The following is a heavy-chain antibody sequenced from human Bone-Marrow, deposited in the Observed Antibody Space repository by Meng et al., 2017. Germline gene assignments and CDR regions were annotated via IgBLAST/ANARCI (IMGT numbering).Heavy chain of an antibody. CDR2: IIPIFGTA. V-gene: IGHV1-69*13. CDR1: GGTFSSYA. Sequence: VKVSCKASGGTFSSYAISWVRQAPGQGLEWMGGIIPIFGTANYAQKFQGRVTITADESTGPAYMGLSSLRSEDTAVYYCAIKEAYCGGDCAPRMAFDIWGQGTMVTVSS. CDR3: AIKEAYCGGDCAPRMAFDI. D-gene: IGHD2-21*02. J-gene: IGHJ3*02.